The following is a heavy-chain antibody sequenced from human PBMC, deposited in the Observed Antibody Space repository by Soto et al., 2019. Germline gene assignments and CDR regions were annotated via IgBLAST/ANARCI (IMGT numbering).Heavy chain of an antibody. CDR1: GGTFSSYA. V-gene: IGHV1-69*13. CDR2: IIPIFGTA. Sequence: SVKVSCKASGGTFSSYAISWVRQAPGQGLEWMGGIIPIFGTANYAQKFQGRVTTTADESTSTAYMELSSLRSEDTAVYYCARDQGNWNYVAFGDYWGQGTLVTVSS. CDR3: ARDQGNWNYVAFGDY. J-gene: IGHJ4*02. D-gene: IGHD1-7*01.